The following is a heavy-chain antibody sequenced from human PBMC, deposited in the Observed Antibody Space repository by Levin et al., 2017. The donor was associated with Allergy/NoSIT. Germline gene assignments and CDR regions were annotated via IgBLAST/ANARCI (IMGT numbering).Heavy chain of an antibody. D-gene: IGHD3-10*01. V-gene: IGHV1-46*03. CDR3: ARLLLWFGEFRWETGDY. Sequence: GESLKISCKASGYTFTSYYMHWVRQAPGQGLEWMGIINPSGGSTSYAQKFQGRVTMTRDTSTSTVYMELSSLRSEDTAVYYCARLLLWFGEFRWETGDYWGQGTLVTVSS. CDR1: GYTFTSYY. CDR2: INPSGGST. J-gene: IGHJ4*02.